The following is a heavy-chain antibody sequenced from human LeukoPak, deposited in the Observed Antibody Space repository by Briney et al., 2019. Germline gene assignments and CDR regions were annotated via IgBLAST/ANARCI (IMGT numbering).Heavy chain of an antibody. CDR3: ARRSNTMVRGVTNYYYYYMDV. V-gene: IGHV4-39*07. J-gene: IGHJ6*03. CDR1: GGSLISTTYY. D-gene: IGHD3-10*01. CDR2: IYFSGST. Sequence: PSETLSLTCAVSGGSLISTTYYWGWIRQPPGKGLEWIGSIYFSGSTYNNPSLKSRVTVSVDMSKNQFSLQLSSVTAADTAVYYCARRSNTMVRGVTNYYYYYMDVWGKGTTVTVSS.